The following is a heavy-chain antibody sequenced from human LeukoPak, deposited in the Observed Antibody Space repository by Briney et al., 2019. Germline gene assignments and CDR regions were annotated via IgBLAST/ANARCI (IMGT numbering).Heavy chain of an antibody. CDR2: ISAYNGNT. CDR1: GYTFTSYG. D-gene: IGHD3-3*01. CDR3: ARGDRYYDFWSGYSLGYYYGMDV. J-gene: IGHJ6*02. V-gene: IGHV1-18*01. Sequence: GASVKVSCKASGYTFTSYGISWVRQAPGQGLEWMGWISAYNGNTNYAQKLQGRVTMTTDTSTSTAYMELRSLRSDDTAVYYCARGDRYYDFWSGYSLGYYYGMDVWGQGTTVTVSS.